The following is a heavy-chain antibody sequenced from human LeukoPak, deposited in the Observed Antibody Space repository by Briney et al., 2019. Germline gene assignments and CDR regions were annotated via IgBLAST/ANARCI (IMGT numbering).Heavy chain of an antibody. J-gene: IGHJ6*03. Sequence: SETLSLTCAVYGGSFSGYYWSWIRQPPGKGLEWIGEINHSGSTNYNPSLKSRVTISVDTSKNQFSLKLSSVTAADTAVYYCARSSLTDYYYYMDVWGKGTTVTVSS. V-gene: IGHV4-34*01. CDR3: ARSSLTDYYYYMDV. CDR2: INHSGST. D-gene: IGHD6-6*01. CDR1: GGSFSGYY.